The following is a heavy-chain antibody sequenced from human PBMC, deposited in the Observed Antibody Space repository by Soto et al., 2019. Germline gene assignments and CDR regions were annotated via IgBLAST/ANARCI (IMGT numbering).Heavy chain of an antibody. CDR1: GGSFSGYY. J-gene: IGHJ4*02. CDR2: INHSGGT. Sequence: SETLSLTCAVYGGSFSGYYWSWIRQPPGKGLEWIGEINHSGGTNYNPSLKSRVTISVDTSKNQFSLKLSSVTAADTAVYYCARAHSSGADYWGQGTLVTVSS. CDR3: ARAHSSGADY. V-gene: IGHV4-34*01. D-gene: IGHD6-19*01.